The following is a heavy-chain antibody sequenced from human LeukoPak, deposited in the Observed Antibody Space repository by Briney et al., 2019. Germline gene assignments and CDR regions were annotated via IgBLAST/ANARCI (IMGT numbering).Heavy chain of an antibody. D-gene: IGHD1-1*01. J-gene: IGHJ4*02. CDR3: ARGRTVDY. CDR1: GFTFSDYY. Sequence: GGSLRLSCAASGFTFSDYYMSWIRQAPGKGLEWVAYISSGSSYTNYADSVKVRFTISRDNAKNSLYLQMNSLRAEDAALYYCARGRTVDYWGQGTLVTVSS. CDR2: ISSGSSYT. V-gene: IGHV3-11*05.